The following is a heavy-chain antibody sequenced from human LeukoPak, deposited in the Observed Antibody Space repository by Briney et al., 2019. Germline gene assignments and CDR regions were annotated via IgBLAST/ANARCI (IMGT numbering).Heavy chain of an antibody. J-gene: IGHJ5*02. V-gene: IGHV1-18*01. CDR2: ISAYNGNT. D-gene: IGHD6-19*01. CDR3: ARYSGIAVAGTGWFDP. CDR1: GYTFTSYG. Sequence: ASVKVSCKASGYTFTSYGISWVRQAPGQGLEWMGWISAYNGNTNYARKLQGRVTMTTDTSTSTAYMELRSLRSDDTAVYYCARYSGIAVAGTGWFDPWGQGTLVTVSS.